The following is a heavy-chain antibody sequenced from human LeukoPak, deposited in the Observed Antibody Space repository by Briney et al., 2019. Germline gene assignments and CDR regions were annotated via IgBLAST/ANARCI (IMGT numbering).Heavy chain of an antibody. J-gene: IGHJ4*02. CDR3: AKDSPYRDDFWTTPLDY. CDR2: IRYDGSRK. CDR1: GFTFNNYG. Sequence: PGGSLRLSCAASGFTFNNYGMHWVRQAPGKGLEWVAFIRYDGSRKYSADSVKGRFTISRDNSKSTLYLQMSSLRAEDTAVYYCAKDSPYRDDFWTTPLDYWGQGTLVTVSS. V-gene: IGHV3-30*02. D-gene: IGHD3-3*01.